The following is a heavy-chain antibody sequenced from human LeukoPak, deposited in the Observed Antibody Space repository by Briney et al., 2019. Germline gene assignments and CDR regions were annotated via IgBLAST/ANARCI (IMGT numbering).Heavy chain of an antibody. D-gene: IGHD6-13*01. J-gene: IGHJ5*02. Sequence: GGSLRLSCAASGFTFSSYAISWVRQAPGKGLEWVSAISGSGGNTTYPDSVKGRFTISRDNSQNTLYLQMTSLRAEDTAVYYCAKDPVAATGTGKINWFDPWGHGTLVTVSS. CDR2: ISGSGGNT. CDR3: AKDPVAATGTGKINWFDP. V-gene: IGHV3-23*01. CDR1: GFTFSSYA.